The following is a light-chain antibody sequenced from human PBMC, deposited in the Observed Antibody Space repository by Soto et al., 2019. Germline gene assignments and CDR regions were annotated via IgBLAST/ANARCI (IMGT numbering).Light chain of an antibody. J-gene: IGKJ1*01. V-gene: IGKV3-15*01. CDR2: RAS. CDR3: LQYHNLWA. CDR1: QNIYYN. Sequence: EILITQSPATVSVSPGESATLSCRASQNIYYNVAWYQHRPGQAPRLLIYRASTRAPGVPARLSGSGSGTEFTITIRSLQPEDFTVYSCLQYHNLWAFGQGTKVDIK.